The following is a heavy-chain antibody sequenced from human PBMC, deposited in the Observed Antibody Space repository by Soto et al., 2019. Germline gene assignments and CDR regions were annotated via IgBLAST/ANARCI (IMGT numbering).Heavy chain of an antibody. V-gene: IGHV3-23*01. Sequence: GGSLRLSGAASGFTFSGYSMNWVRQAPGKGLEWVSALSGTGISTYYADTVKGRFTISRDNSRNTLHLQMSSLRAEDTAVYYCATTYDSSGYDYWGQGTLVTVSS. D-gene: IGHD3-22*01. J-gene: IGHJ4*02. CDR2: LSGTGIST. CDR3: ATTYDSSGYDY. CDR1: GFTFSGYS.